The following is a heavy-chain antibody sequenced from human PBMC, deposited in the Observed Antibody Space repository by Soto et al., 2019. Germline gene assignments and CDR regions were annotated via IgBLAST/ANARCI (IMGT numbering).Heavy chain of an antibody. CDR3: ARDRSSRRDYDFWSVNDAFDI. J-gene: IGHJ3*02. CDR1: GFTFSSYS. V-gene: IGHV3-48*02. D-gene: IGHD3-3*01. Sequence: GGSLRLSCAASGFTFSSYSMNWVRQAPGKGLEWVSYISSSSSTIYYADSVKGRFTISRDNAKNSLYLQMNSLRDEDTAVYYCARDRSSRRDYDFWSVNDAFDIWGQGTMVTVSS. CDR2: ISSSSSTI.